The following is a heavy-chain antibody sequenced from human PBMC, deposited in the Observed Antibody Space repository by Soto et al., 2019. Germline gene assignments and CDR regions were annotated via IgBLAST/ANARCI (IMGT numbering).Heavy chain of an antibody. J-gene: IGHJ3*01. CDR2: ISYDGKNE. CDR1: GFTFGIFA. V-gene: IGHV3-30*04. D-gene: IGHD5-18*01. Sequence: VQLVESGGGVVRPGRSLRLSCEVSGFTFGIFAMHWVRQAPAKGLEWVATISYDGKNEDYADSVKDRFTISRDNSKSTLSLQMHGLRPEDSGVYSCARGYSYGPDWQSDFFDFWGQGTMVTVSS. CDR3: ARGYSYGPDWQSDFFDF.